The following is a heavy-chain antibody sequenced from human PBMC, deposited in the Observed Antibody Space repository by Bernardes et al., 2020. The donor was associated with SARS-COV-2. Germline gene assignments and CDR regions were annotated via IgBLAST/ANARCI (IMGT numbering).Heavy chain of an antibody. J-gene: IGHJ6*02. D-gene: IGHD2-2*01. CDR1: GFTFSSYS. CDR2: ISSSSSTI. CDR3: ASFIVVVPAAPSDHYYYGMDV. V-gene: IGHV3-48*04. Sequence: GSLRLSCAASGFTFSSYSMNWVRQAPGKGLEWVSYISSSSSTIYYADSVKGRFTISRDNAKNSLYLQMNSLRAEDTAVYYCASFIVVVPAAPSDHYYYGMDVWGQGTTVTVSS.